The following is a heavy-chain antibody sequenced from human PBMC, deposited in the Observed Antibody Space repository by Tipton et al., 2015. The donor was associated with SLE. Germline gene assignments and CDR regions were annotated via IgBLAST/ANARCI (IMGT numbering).Heavy chain of an antibody. V-gene: IGHV4-34*01. CDR1: GGSFSGYY. CDR3: ARGRGDIVVVPAAWSFDY. D-gene: IGHD2-2*01. Sequence: TLSLTCAVYGGSFSGYYWSWIRQPPGKGLEWIGEINHSGSTNYNPSLKSRVTISVDTAKNQFSLKRSSVPAADAAVYYCARGRGDIVVVPAAWSFDYGGQGPLVTVSS. J-gene: IGHJ4*02. CDR2: INHSGST.